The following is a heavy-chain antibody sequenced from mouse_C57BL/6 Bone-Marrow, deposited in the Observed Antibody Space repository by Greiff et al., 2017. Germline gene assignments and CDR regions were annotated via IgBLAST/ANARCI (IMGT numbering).Heavy chain of an antibody. D-gene: IGHD1-1*01. J-gene: IGHJ4*01. CDR3: AREWDDYCSPYAMDY. CDR1: GYTFTDYY. CDR2: INPYNGGT. V-gene: IGHV1-19*01. Sequence: SGPVLVKPGASVKMSCKASGYTFTDYYMNWVKQSHGKSLEWIGVINPYNGGTSYNQKFKGKATLTVDKSTSTAYMELNSLTSEDSAVYYCAREWDDYCSPYAMDYWGQGTSVTVSS.